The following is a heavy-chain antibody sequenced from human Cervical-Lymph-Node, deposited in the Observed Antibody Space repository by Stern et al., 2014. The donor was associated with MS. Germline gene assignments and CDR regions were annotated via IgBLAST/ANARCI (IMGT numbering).Heavy chain of an antibody. CDR2: ISSVGNSI. J-gene: IGHJ2*01. V-gene: IGHV3-11*01. CDR1: GFTFSDYY. Sequence: DQLVESGGDLVKPGGSLRLSCAASGFTFSDYYMSWIRQAPGKGLEWISYISSVGNSISYADSVKGRFTISRDNAKNTLYLQMDRLRTDDTAVYYCTRRWYFDLWGRGTLVTVSS. CDR3: TRRWYFDL.